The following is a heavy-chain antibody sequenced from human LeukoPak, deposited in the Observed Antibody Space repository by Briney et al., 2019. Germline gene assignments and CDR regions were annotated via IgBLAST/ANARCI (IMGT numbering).Heavy chain of an antibody. Sequence: SETLSLTCTVSGGSIRSYYWSWIRQPPGKGLEWIGYIYYSGSTNYNPSLKSRVTISVDTSKNQFSLKLSSVTAADTAVYYCATGYYPNNFDYWGQGTLVTVSS. V-gene: IGHV4-59*01. CDR3: ATGYYPNNFDY. J-gene: IGHJ4*02. CDR2: IYYSGST. D-gene: IGHD3-22*01. CDR1: GGSIRSYY.